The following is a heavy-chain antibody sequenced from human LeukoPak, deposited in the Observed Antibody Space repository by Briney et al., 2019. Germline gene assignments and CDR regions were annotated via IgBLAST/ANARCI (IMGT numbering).Heavy chain of an antibody. CDR3: ARYDGGSGPSDY. CDR1: GLIVSSNY. Sequence: GGSLRLSCAVSGLIVSSNYMSWVRQAPGEGLEWVSVLYSGGDTYYADSVKGRFTISRDNSKNTLYLQMNSLRAEDTAVYYCARYDGGSGPSDYWGQGTLVTVSS. CDR2: LYSGGDT. V-gene: IGHV3-53*01. D-gene: IGHD3-10*01. J-gene: IGHJ4*02.